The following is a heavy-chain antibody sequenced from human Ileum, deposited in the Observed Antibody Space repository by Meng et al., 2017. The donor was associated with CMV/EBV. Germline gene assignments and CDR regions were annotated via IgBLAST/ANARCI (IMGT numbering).Heavy chain of an antibody. J-gene: IGHJ4*02. V-gene: IGHV1-2*02. CDR3: ARGVRVGTSREFYFDY. D-gene: IGHD1-26*01. CDR2: INPKSGRA. Sequence: QGQLVQSGAEVKKPGASVKVSCKASGYSFSGYYIQWVRQAPGQGPEWMGWINPKSGRANYAQKFQGRVTLTRDTSISTANMELSSLRSDDTAVYYCARGVRVGTSREFYFDYWGPGTLVTVSS. CDR1: GYSFSGYY.